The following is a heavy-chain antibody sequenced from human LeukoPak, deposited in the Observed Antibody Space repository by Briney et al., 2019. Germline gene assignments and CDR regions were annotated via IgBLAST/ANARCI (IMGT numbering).Heavy chain of an antibody. CDR1: GFTVTDNY. Sequence: GGSLRLSCAVSGFTVTDNYVIWVRQAPGKGLQWVSVIYPDGRTYYADSVKGRFTISRDISRNTLLLQMNSLRPDDTAVHYCARTNPVYGDYDYWGQGTLVTVSS. D-gene: IGHD4-17*01. V-gene: IGHV3-53*01. J-gene: IGHJ4*02. CDR3: ARTNPVYGDYDY. CDR2: IYPDGRT.